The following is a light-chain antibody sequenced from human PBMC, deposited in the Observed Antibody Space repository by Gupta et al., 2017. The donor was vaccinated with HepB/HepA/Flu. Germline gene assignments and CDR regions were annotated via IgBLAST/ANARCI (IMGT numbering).Light chain of an antibody. CDR1: QSISSY. CDR2: DAT. J-gene: IGKJ3*01. V-gene: IGKV3-11*01. CDR3: QQRSNGFT. Sequence: IVLTPSPATLSLSPGARATLSCRASQSISSYLAWYQQKPGQAPRLLNYDATNRATAIPASCSGCGSGIDITLTISSLEDEDAAVYYYQQRSNGFTFGPGTKMEIK.